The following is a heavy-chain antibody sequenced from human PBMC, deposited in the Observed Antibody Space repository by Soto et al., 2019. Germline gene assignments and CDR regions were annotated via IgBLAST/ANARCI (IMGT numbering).Heavy chain of an antibody. D-gene: IGHD3-3*01. Sequence: ASVKVSCKASGYTFTSYDINWVRQATGQGLEWMGWMNPNSGNTGYAQKFQGRVTMTRNTSISTAYMELRSLIPEDTAVYYCARSTIFGLVIVPDFAYWGQGTLVTVSS. CDR3: ARSTIFGLVIVPDFAY. CDR1: GYTFTSYD. CDR2: MNPNSGNT. V-gene: IGHV1-8*01. J-gene: IGHJ4*02.